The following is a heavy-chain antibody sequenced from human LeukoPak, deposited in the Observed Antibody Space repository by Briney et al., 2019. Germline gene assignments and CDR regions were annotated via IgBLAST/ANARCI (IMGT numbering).Heavy chain of an antibody. J-gene: IGHJ4*02. V-gene: IGHV3-30-3*01. Sequence: PGGSLRLSCAASGFTFSSYAVHWVRQAPGKGLEWVAVISYDGSNKYYADSVKGRFTISRDNSKNTLYLQMNSLRAEDTAVYYCARDQTGTFLFDYWGQGTLVTVSS. D-gene: IGHD1-1*01. CDR3: ARDQTGTFLFDY. CDR2: ISYDGSNK. CDR1: GFTFSSYA.